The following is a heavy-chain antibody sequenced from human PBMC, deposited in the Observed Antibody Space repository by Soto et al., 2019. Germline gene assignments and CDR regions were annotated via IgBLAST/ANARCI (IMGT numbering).Heavy chain of an antibody. D-gene: IGHD1-20*01. J-gene: IGHJ4*02. CDR1: GYRFIDSF. Sequence: ASVKVSCKASGYRFIDSFMHWVRRAPGQGLEWMGWINPKSGGTKIAQKFQCRTTMTRDTPINRVCMELSRMTSDDRAVYFCDRDYNPNHPGWTVYSALATLITVSS. CDR3: DRDYNPNHPGWTVY. V-gene: IGHV1-2*02. CDR2: INPKSGGT.